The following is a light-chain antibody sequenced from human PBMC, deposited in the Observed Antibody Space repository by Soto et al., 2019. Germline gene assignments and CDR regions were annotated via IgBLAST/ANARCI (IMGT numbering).Light chain of an antibody. J-gene: IGKJ1*01. Sequence: AMQMTQSPSSLSASVGDRVTITCRASQAIRNDLGWYQQKPGKAPRLLIYAISSLHSGVPSRFSGSGSGTNFTLTISSLQPEDFATYYCLQDNNYPWTFGQGTRVEIK. V-gene: IGKV1-6*01. CDR3: LQDNNYPWT. CDR1: QAIRND. CDR2: AIS.